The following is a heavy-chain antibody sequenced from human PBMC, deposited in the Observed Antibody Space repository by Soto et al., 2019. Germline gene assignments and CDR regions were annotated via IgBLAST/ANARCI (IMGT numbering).Heavy chain of an antibody. CDR1: GGSISSSSYY. Sequence: LSLTCTVSGGSISSSSYYWGWIRQPPGKGLEWIGSIYYSGSTYYNPSLKSRVTISVDTSKNQFSLKLSSVTAADTAVYYCARRSVLRFLEWSDYGMDVWGQGTTVTVSS. D-gene: IGHD3-3*01. CDR3: ARRSVLRFLEWSDYGMDV. CDR2: IYYSGST. V-gene: IGHV4-39*01. J-gene: IGHJ6*02.